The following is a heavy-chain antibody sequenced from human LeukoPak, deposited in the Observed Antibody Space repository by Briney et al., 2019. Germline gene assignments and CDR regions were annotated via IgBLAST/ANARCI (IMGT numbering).Heavy chain of an antibody. CDR2: ISGSGGST. J-gene: IGHJ6*02. CDR1: GFTFSSYA. V-gene: IGHV3-23*01. Sequence: GSLRLSCAASGFTFSSYAMSWVRQAPGKGLEWVSAISGSGGSTYYADSVKGRFTISRDNSKNTLYLQMNSLRAEDPAVYYCAKAPGVLPRYYYGMDVWGQGTTVTVSS. CDR3: AKAPGVLPRYYYGMDV. D-gene: IGHD2-15*01.